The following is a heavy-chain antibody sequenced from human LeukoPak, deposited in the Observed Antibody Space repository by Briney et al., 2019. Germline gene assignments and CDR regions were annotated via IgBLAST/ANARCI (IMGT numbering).Heavy chain of an antibody. Sequence: SETLSLTCTVSGGSVSSGNYYWTWIRQPPGKGLEWIGYIHYSGNTNYNPSLKSRVTMSVDTSKNQLSLKLSSVTAVDTAVYYCARDSDLGVSFDPWGQGTLVTVSS. CDR1: GGSVSSGNYY. CDR3: ARDSDLGVSFDP. J-gene: IGHJ5*02. D-gene: IGHD3-10*01. CDR2: IHYSGNT. V-gene: IGHV4-61*01.